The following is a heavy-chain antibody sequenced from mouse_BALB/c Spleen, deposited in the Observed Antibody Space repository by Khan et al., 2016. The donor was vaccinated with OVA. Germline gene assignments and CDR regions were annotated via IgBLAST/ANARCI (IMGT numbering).Heavy chain of an antibody. CDR3: ARTGYDYFDY. D-gene: IGHD2-2*01. CDR1: GFTFSGFG. V-gene: IGHV5-17*02. J-gene: IGHJ2*01. CDR2: ISSGSSTI. Sequence: EVELVESGGGLVQTGGSRKLSCAAAGFTFSGFGMHWVRQAPEKGLEWVAYISSGSSTIYYADTVKGRFTISRDNPKNTLFLQMTSLRSEDTAMYYCARTGYDYFDYWGQGTTLTVSS.